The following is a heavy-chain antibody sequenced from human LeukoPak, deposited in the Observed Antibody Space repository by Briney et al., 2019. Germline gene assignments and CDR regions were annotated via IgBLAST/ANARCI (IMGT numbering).Heavy chain of an antibody. Sequence: SQTLSLTCAISGDSVSSKSTAWNWIRQSPSRGLEWLGRIYYRSKWYNDYKLSEKSRVTINPDTSKNQFSLQMNSVTPEDTAVYYCARSGKNTFDYWGQGTLVTVSS. V-gene: IGHV6-1*01. J-gene: IGHJ4*02. CDR1: GDSVSSKSTA. CDR2: IYYRSKWYN. D-gene: IGHD1-26*01. CDR3: ARSGKNTFDY.